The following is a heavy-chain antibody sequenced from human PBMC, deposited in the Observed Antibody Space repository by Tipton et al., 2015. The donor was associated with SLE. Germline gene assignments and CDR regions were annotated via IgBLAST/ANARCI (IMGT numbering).Heavy chain of an antibody. D-gene: IGHD1-1*01. CDR2: LYFSGST. J-gene: IGHJ4*02. CDR1: GGSISSSTYY. Sequence: TLSLTCTVSGGSISSSTYYWAWIRQPPGKGLEWIGSLYFSGSTYYNPSLKSRVTMSLDTSKNQVSLRLTSVTAADTAVYYCATSIANDIFYNWGQGTLVTVSS. V-gene: IGHV4-39*07. CDR3: ATSIANDIFYN.